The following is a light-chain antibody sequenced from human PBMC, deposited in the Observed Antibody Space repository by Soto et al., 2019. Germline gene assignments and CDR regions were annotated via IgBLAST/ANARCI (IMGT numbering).Light chain of an antibody. J-gene: IGLJ3*02. V-gene: IGLV1-44*01. Sequence: QSVVAQTPSASGTPGQRVTFWCSGGSSNIGGNYVSWFQQLPGMAPKLLIYETYKRPSGVPDRFSGSKSGSSASLAITGLQSEDEADYYCAAWDDNLNVVVFGGGTKLTVL. CDR2: ETY. CDR3: AAWDDNLNVVV. CDR1: SSNIGGNY.